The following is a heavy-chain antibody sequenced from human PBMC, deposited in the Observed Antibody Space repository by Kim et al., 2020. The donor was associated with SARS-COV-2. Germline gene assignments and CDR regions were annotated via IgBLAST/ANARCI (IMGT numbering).Heavy chain of an antibody. CDR1: GGSISSGGYY. CDR3: ARVMGITMVRGVISRQYYFDY. D-gene: IGHD3-10*01. CDR2: IYYSGST. Sequence: SETLSLTCTVSGGSISSGGYYWSWIRQHPGKGLEWIGYIYYSGSTYYNPSLKSRVTISVDTSKNQFSLKLSSVTAADTAVYYCARVMGITMVRGVISRQYYFDYWGQGTLVTVSP. V-gene: IGHV4-31*03. J-gene: IGHJ4*02.